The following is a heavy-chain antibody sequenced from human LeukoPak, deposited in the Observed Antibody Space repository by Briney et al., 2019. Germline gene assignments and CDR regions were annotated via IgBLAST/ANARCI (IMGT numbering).Heavy chain of an antibody. CDR3: ATDSFSCGDLNPGP. Sequence: PGGSLRLSCAASGFRFSSYWMSSVRPAPGKGLEWVANIMQDGSGKYYVDSVKGRFTISRDNAKNSLYLQMNDLRAEDTAIYYCATDSFSCGDLNPGPWGQGTLVTVTS. J-gene: IGHJ5*02. D-gene: IGHD3-10*01. CDR2: IMQDGSGK. V-gene: IGHV3-7*01. CDR1: GFRFSSYW.